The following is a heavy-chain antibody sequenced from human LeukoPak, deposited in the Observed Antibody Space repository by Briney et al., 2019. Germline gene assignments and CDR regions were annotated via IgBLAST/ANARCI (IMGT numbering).Heavy chain of an antibody. J-gene: IGHJ4*02. D-gene: IGHD2-15*01. Sequence: QPGGSLRLSCAASGFTFSSYAMSWVRQAPGKGLEWVSSISGSGGGTYYTDSVQGRFTMSRDNSKNTLSLQMNSLRAEDTAMYYCAIYCSGGTCSLVDYWGQGTLVTVSS. CDR1: GFTFSSYA. CDR3: AIYCSGGTCSLVDY. CDR2: ISGSGGGT. V-gene: IGHV3-23*01.